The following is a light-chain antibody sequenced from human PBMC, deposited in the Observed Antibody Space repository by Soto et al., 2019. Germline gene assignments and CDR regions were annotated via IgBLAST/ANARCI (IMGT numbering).Light chain of an antibody. CDR1: QRVRSH. CDR2: GAS. J-gene: IGKJ5*01. V-gene: IGKV3-15*01. Sequence: EIVLTQSPGTLSLSPGERATLSCRATQRVRSHLAWYQQKPGQPPRLLIYGASTRATGIPARFSGSGFGTEFSLTNRSLQSEDLAVYYCQQYKNWPLFAQGTRLE. CDR3: QQYKNWPL.